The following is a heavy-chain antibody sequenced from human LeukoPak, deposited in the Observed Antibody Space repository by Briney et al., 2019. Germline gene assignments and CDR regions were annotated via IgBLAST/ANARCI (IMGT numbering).Heavy chain of an antibody. CDR2: INWNGGST. D-gene: IGHD4-17*01. CDR1: GFTFDDYG. Sequence: PGGSLRLSCAASGFTFDDYGMSWVRQAPGKGLEWVSGINWNGGSTGYADSVKGRFTISRDNAKNSLYLQMNSLRAEDTALYYCARGPYGDLYYDAFDIWGQGTMVPSLQ. CDR3: ARGPYGDLYYDAFDI. J-gene: IGHJ3*02. V-gene: IGHV3-20*04.